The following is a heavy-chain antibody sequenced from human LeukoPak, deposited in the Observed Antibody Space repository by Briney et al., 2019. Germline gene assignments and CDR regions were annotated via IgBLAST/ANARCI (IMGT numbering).Heavy chain of an antibody. CDR1: RGSISGSY. V-gene: IGHV4-59*01. D-gene: IGHD2-15*01. J-gene: IGHJ4*02. Sequence: SETLSLTCTVSRGSISGSYWSWLRQPPGKGLEWIGYIHYSGTTRYNPSLESRTSISVDMSKNQFSLRLSSVTAADTATYYCAKQKLDSGSGHYYFGYWGQGTLVTVSS. CDR3: AKQKLDSGSGHYYFGY. CDR2: IHYSGTT.